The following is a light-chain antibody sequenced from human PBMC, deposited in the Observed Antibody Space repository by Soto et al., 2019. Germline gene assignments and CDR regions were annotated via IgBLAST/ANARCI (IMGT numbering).Light chain of an antibody. CDR3: HQYNTWPRT. Sequence: EIVLTQSPATLSLSPGERATLSCRASQSVSGNLAWYQQKPGQAPRLLIYGVSTRDTGIPARFSGSGSGTEFILTISSLQSEDFAVYYCHQYNTWPRTFGQGTKVDIK. CDR1: QSVSGN. CDR2: GVS. V-gene: IGKV3-15*01. J-gene: IGKJ1*01.